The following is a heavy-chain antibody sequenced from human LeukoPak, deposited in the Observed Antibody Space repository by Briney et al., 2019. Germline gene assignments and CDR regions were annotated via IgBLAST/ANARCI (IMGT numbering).Heavy chain of an antibody. CDR2: ISSSGSTI. CDR1: GFTVSSNY. D-gene: IGHD3-10*01. V-gene: IGHV3-11*01. CDR3: ARDKSAGADTGSSFYY. Sequence: GGSLRLSCAASGFTVSSNYMSWVRQAPGKGLEWGSYISSSGSTIYYADSVKGRFTISRDNAKNSLYLQMNSLRAEDTAVYYCARDKSAGADTGSSFYYWGQGALVTVSS. J-gene: IGHJ4*02.